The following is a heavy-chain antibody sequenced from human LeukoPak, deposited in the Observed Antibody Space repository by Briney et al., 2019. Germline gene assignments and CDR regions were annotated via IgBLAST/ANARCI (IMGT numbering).Heavy chain of an antibody. Sequence: PSETLSLTCAVYGGSISGYYWTWIRQPPGKRLEWIGEINHSGSTNYNPSLKSRVTISVDTTKNQFSLKLSSVTAADTAVYYCARIDIVATGGWFGPWGQGTLVIVSS. CDR2: INHSGST. V-gene: IGHV4-34*01. CDR1: GGSISGYY. D-gene: IGHD5-12*01. CDR3: ARIDIVATGGWFGP. J-gene: IGHJ5*02.